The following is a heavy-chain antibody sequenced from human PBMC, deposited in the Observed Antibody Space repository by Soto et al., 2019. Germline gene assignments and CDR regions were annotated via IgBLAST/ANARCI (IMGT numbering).Heavy chain of an antibody. Sequence: GGSLRLSCAASGFTFSSYSMNWVRQAPGKGLEWVSSISSSSTNINYADSVKGRFTISRENAKNSLYLQMNSLRAEDTAVYYCARDLNDFWSGYYGCFDYWGQGALVTVSS. CDR2: ISSSSTNI. CDR3: ARDLNDFWSGYYGCFDY. V-gene: IGHV3-21*01. J-gene: IGHJ4*02. D-gene: IGHD3-3*01. CDR1: GFTFSSYS.